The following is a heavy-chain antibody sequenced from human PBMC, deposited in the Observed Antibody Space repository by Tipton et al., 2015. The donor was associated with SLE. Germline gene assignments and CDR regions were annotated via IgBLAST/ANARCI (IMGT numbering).Heavy chain of an antibody. J-gene: IGHJ6*03. Sequence: GSLRLSCAASGFIFSNHAMTWVRQAPGKGLEWVSAIRGSGASSYYADSVKGRFTISRDNSKNMLYLQMNSLRAEDTAVYYCARAVAYYYMDVWGKGTTVTVSS. D-gene: IGHD5-12*01. CDR1: GFIFSNHA. CDR2: IRGSGASS. CDR3: ARAVAYYYMDV. V-gene: IGHV3-23*01.